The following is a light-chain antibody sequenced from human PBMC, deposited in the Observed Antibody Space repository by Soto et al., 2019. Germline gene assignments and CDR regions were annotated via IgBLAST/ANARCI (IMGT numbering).Light chain of an antibody. J-gene: IGKJ1*01. CDR2: DAS. Sequence: DIQMTQSPSTLSASVGDRVTITCRASQSISSWLAWYQQKPGKAPKLLIYDASSLESGVPSRFSGSGSGTEFTLTISSLQPDDFATYYCQQYNSYWRTFGQGTKWIS. V-gene: IGKV1-5*01. CDR3: QQYNSYWRT. CDR1: QSISSW.